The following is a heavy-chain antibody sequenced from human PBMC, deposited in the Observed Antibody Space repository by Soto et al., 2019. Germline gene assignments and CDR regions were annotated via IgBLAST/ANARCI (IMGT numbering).Heavy chain of an antibody. CDR2: ISGSGGST. D-gene: IGHD3-9*01. J-gene: IGHJ6*02. CDR3: AKGGVLTGSRHYYYYGMDV. V-gene: IGHV3-23*01. Sequence: EVQLLESGGGLVQPGGSLRLSCAASGFTFSSYAMSWVRQAPGKGLEWVSAISGSGGSTYYADSVKGRFTISRDNSKKTLYLQMNSLRAEATAVYYCAKGGVLTGSRHYYYYGMDVWGQGTTVTVSS. CDR1: GFTFSSYA.